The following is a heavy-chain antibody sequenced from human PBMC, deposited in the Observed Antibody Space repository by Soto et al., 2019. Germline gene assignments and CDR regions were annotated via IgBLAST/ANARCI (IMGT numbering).Heavy chain of an antibody. CDR2: TYYRSKWYN. V-gene: IGHV6-1*01. Sequence: SQTLSLTCAISGDSVSSNSAAWNWIRQSPSRGLEWLGRTYYRSKWYNDYAVSVKSRITINPDTSKNHFSLQLTSVTPEDTAVYYCARDRAMVRGVPYYYGIDRWGQGTTLTFS. CDR3: ARDRAMVRGVPYYYGIDR. CDR1: GDSVSSNSAA. D-gene: IGHD3-10*01. J-gene: IGHJ6*01.